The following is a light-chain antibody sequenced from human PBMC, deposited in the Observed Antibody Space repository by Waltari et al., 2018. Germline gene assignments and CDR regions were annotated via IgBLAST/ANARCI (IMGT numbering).Light chain of an antibody. CDR1: QSAWPN. CDR3: EKNNEWHTGT. J-gene: IGKJ1*01. Sequence: EIVLTQSPATLSVSPGERATLSCRASQSAWPNLAWYQQKPGQPPSLLIFGSSTRATGIPARFSGRWSGTEFTLIISSLQSEDLANYNGEKNNEWHTGTLGQGTKEEIK. V-gene: IGKV3-15*01. CDR2: GSS.